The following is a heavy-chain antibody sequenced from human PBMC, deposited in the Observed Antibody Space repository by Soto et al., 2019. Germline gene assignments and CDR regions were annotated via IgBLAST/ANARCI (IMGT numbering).Heavy chain of an antibody. CDR1: GFTFSSYS. Sequence: GALRLSCAASGFTFSSYSMNWVRQAPGKGLEWVSSISSSSSYIYYADSVKGRFTISRDNAKNSLYLQMNSLRAEDTAVYYCARVHEYCSSTSCSHNYGMDVWGQGTTVTVSS. J-gene: IGHJ6*02. CDR3: ARVHEYCSSTSCSHNYGMDV. D-gene: IGHD2-2*01. CDR2: ISSSSSYI. V-gene: IGHV3-21*01.